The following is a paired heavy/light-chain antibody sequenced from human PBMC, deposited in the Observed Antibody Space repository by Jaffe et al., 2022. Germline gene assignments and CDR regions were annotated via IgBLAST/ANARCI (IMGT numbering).Light chain of an antibody. Sequence: QSVLTQPPSVSAAPGQKVTISCSGSTSNIGNNYVSWYQQVPGTAPKLLISENNKRPSGVPDRFSGSKSGTSATLDITPIQTGDEADYYCATWDTSLRFVVFGGGSKLTVL. CDR1: TSNIGNNY. J-gene: IGLJ2*01. V-gene: IGLV1-51*02. CDR2: ENN. CDR3: ATWDTSLRFVV.
Heavy chain of an antibody. CDR2: ISGFYNYI. D-gene: IGHD2-8*01. CDR1: GFNFSIYT. V-gene: IGHV3-21*06. CDR3: ARRQGTNIHTSISYYMDV. Sequence: EVKVVESGGGLVKPGESLRLSCAASGFNFSIYTMAWVRQAPGKGLEWVASISGFYNYIYYADSVKGRFTISRDNAKNLRFLEMSSLRVEDTAVYYCARRQGTNIHTSISYYMDVWGKGTTVTVSS. J-gene: IGHJ6*03.